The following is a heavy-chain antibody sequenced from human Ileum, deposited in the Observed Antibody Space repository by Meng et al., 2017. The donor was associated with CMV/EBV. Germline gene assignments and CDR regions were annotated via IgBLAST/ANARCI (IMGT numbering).Heavy chain of an antibody. J-gene: IGHJ4*02. CDR1: GFTFDDYT. CDR2: ISWDGGST. CDR3: AKDNGLPQTHFDY. Sequence: GESLKISCAASGFTFDDYTMHWVRQAPGKGLEWVSLISWDGGSTYYADSVKGRFTISRDNSKNSLYLQMNSLRTEDTALYYCAKDNGLPQTHFDYWGQGTLVTVSS. V-gene: IGHV3-43*01. D-gene: IGHD5-18*01.